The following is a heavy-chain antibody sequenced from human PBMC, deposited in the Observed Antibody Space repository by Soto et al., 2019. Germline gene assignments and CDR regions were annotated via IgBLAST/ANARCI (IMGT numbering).Heavy chain of an antibody. Sequence: QVQLVQSGAEVKKPGASVKVSCKASGYTFSIYDINWVRQATGQGLEWMGWMNPDSGNTGYAQNFQGRVTMTRNSSINTVYMELSSLRYEDTAVYYCARLPSSSNYYYYGMDVWGQGPTVTVSS. V-gene: IGHV1-8*01. CDR2: MNPDSGNT. CDR1: GYTFSIYD. CDR3: ARLPSSSNYYYYGMDV. D-gene: IGHD6-6*01. J-gene: IGHJ6*02.